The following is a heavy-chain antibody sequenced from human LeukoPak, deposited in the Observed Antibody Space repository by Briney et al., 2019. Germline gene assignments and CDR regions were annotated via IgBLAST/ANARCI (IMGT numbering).Heavy chain of an antibody. CDR2: ISSSSSYI. J-gene: IGHJ4*02. CDR3: ARRGYHDSSGYDY. V-gene: IGHV3-21*06. D-gene: IGHD3-22*01. CDR1: GFTFSSYS. Sequence: GGSLRLSCAASGFTFSSYSMNWVRQAPGKGLEWVSSISSSSSYIYYADSVKGRFTISRDNAKNSVFLQMNNLRVEDTAIYYCARRGYHDSSGYDYWGQGTPVTVSS.